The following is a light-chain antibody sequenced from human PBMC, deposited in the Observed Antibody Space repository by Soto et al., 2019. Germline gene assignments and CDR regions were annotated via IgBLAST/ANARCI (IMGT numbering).Light chain of an antibody. CDR3: QHYGSSPLLT. J-gene: IGKJ4*01. CDR1: QSVGSSN. V-gene: IGKV3-20*01. Sequence: EVVLTQSPGTLSLSPGERVTLSCRASQSVGSSNLVWNKQKTGQAPRLLISSASSRATGIPDRFSGSGYRTDFTLTISRLEPEDFAVYYCQHYGSSPLLTFGGGTKVDIK. CDR2: SAS.